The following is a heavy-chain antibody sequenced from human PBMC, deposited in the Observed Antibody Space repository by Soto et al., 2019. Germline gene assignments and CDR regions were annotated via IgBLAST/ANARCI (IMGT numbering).Heavy chain of an antibody. CDR2: ISYSGST. CDR3: ARGVLH. Sequence: QVQLQESGPGLVQTSQTLSLTCTVSGGSISSGGYYWSCTRPHPGTGLEWIGHISYSGSTYYNPALKSLVTIAVDTSRNQFSLIVISVTAADSAVYYCARGVLHWCQETLVTVSS. V-gene: IGHV4-31*01. J-gene: IGHJ4*01. CDR1: GGSISSGGYY.